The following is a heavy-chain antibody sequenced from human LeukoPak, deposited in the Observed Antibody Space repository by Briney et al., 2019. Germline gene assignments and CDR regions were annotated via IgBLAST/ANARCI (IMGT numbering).Heavy chain of an antibody. J-gene: IGHJ3*02. CDR2: ISYDGSNK. Sequence: GRSLRLSCAASGFTFSSYAMHWVRQAPGKGLEWVAVISYDGSNKYYADSVKGRFTISRDNSKNTLYLQMNSLRAEDTAVYYCARELSAAAFDIWGQGTMVTVSS. D-gene: IGHD2-2*01. CDR3: ARELSAAAFDI. CDR1: GFTFSSYA. V-gene: IGHV3-30-3*01.